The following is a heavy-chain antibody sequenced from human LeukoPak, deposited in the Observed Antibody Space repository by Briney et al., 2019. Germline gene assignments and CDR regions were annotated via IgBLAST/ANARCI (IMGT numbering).Heavy chain of an antibody. V-gene: IGHV3-48*02. CDR1: GFTFSTYS. D-gene: IGHD4/OR15-4a*01. CDR3: ARVRGGNYQPLNFDY. CDR2: ITSTSGTI. Sequence: GGSLRLSCAASGFTFSTYSMNWVRQAPGKGLEWLSYITSTSGTIYYADSVKGRFTISRDNAKNSLYLQMNSLRDEDTAVYYCARVRGGNYQPLNFDYWGQGTPVTVSS. J-gene: IGHJ4*02.